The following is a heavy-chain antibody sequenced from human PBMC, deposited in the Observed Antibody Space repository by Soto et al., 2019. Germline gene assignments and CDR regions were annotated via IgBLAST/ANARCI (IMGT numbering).Heavy chain of an antibody. Sequence: GASVKVSCKASGGTFSSYAISWVRHAPGQGLEWMGGIIPIFGTANYAQKFQGRVTITADESTSTAYMELSSLRSEDTAVYYCARVDGYNYGNWFDPWGQGTLVTVSS. CDR3: ARVDGYNYGNWFDP. CDR2: IIPIFGTA. V-gene: IGHV1-69*13. J-gene: IGHJ5*02. D-gene: IGHD5-12*01. CDR1: GGTFSSYA.